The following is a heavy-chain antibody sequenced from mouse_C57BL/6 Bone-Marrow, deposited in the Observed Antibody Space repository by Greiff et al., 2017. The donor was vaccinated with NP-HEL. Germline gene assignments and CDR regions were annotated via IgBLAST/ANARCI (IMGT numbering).Heavy chain of an antibody. CDR1: GFNIKDYY. CDR3: TPYYYGSSYGYFDY. CDR2: IDPEDGDT. J-gene: IGHJ2*01. D-gene: IGHD1-1*01. V-gene: IGHV14-1*01. Sequence: EVQLQQSGAELVRPGASVKLSCTASGFNIKDYYMHWVKQRPEQGLEWIGRIDPEDGDTEYAPKFQGKATMTADTSSNTAYLQLSSLTSEDTAVYYCTPYYYGSSYGYFDYWGQGTTLTVSS.